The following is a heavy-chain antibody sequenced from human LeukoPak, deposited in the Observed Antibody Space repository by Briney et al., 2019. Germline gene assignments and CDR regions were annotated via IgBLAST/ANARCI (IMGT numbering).Heavy chain of an antibody. V-gene: IGHV1-8*01. CDR2: MNPNSGNT. CDR3: AKDGILWFGELLYRHYYYGMDV. J-gene: IGHJ6*02. D-gene: IGHD3-10*01. Sequence: ASVKVSCKASGYTFTSYDINWVRQATGQGLEWMGWMNPNSGNTGYAQKFQGRVTMTRNTSISTAYMELSSLRSEDTAVYYCAKDGILWFGELLYRHYYYGMDVWGQGTTVTVSS. CDR1: GYTFTSYD.